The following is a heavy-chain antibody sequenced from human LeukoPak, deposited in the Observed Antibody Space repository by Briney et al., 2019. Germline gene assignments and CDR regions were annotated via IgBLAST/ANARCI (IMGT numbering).Heavy chain of an antibody. D-gene: IGHD3-3*01. V-gene: IGHV3-20*04. Sequence: PGGSLRLSCAASGFTFDDYGMSWVRQAPGKGLEWVSGINWNGGSTGYADSVKGRSTISRDNAKNTLYLQMNSLRAEDTAVYYCARGFTIFGVVNDAFDIWGQGTMVTVSS. CDR3: ARGFTIFGVVNDAFDI. CDR1: GFTFDDYG. CDR2: INWNGGST. J-gene: IGHJ3*02.